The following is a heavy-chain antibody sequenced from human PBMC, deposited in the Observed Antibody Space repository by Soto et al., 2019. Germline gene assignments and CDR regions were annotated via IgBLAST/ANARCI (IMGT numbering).Heavy chain of an antibody. CDR2: IIPIFGTA. CDR3: ARGEQYNWHDYYYYGMVV. J-gene: IGHJ6*02. Sequence: QGQLVQSGAEVKKPGSSVKVSCKASGGTFSSYAISWVRHAPGQGLEWMGGIIPIFGTANYAQKFQGRVTITADEFTSTAYMELISLRSEDTAVYYCARGEQYNWHDYYYYGMVVWGQGTTVTVSS. V-gene: IGHV1-69*01. CDR1: GGTFSSYA. D-gene: IGHD1-20*01.